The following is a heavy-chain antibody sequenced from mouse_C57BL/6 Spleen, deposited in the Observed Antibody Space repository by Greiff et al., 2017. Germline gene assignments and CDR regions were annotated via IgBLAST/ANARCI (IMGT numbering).Heavy chain of an antibody. J-gene: IGHJ4*01. CDR1: GYSITSGYY. D-gene: IGHD2-4*01. CDR2: FSYDGSN. Sequence: VQLQQSGPGLVKPSPSLSLTCSATGYSITSGYYWNWIRQFPGNKLECVGYFSYDGSNNYNPSLKNRISMTRDTSNNQFFLKLNSVTTEDTATYYGARESPYYDCGGDAMDYWGQGTSVTVSS. CDR3: ARESPYYDCGGDAMDY. V-gene: IGHV3-6*01.